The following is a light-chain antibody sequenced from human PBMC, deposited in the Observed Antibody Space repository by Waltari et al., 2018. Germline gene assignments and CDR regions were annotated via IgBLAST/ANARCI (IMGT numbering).Light chain of an antibody. CDR3: QQYNNWPRT. CDR2: GAS. CDR1: QRMNSN. J-gene: IGKJ1*01. V-gene: IGKV3-15*01. Sequence: EIVMTHSPATLSVSPGARATLSGRASQRMNSNLAWNQQKPGQAPRLLIYGASTRATGIPARFAGTGSGTEFTLTISSLQSEDFAVYYCQQYNNWPRTFGQGTKVEIK.